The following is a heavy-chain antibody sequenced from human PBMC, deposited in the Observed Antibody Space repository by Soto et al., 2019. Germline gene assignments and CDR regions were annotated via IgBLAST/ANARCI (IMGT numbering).Heavy chain of an antibody. CDR2: IGSSSTTI. D-gene: IGHD3-10*01. CDR3: ARTLITVVRGVIPVFDY. CDR1: GFTFNNYN. Sequence: GGSLRLSCAASGFTFNNYNMNWVRQAPGKGLEWVSYIGSSSTTIYYADSVKGRFTISRDRAKNSLYLQMNSLRAEDTAVYYCARTLITVVRGVIPVFDYWGQGTLVTVSS. V-gene: IGHV3-48*01. J-gene: IGHJ4*02.